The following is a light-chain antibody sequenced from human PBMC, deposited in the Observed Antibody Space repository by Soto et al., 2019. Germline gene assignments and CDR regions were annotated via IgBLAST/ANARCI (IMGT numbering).Light chain of an antibody. CDR1: SSDLGGYNY. CDR2: DVS. V-gene: IGLV2-14*01. J-gene: IGLJ2*01. CDR3: SSYTTTSTLV. Sequence: QSALTQPASVSGSPGQSITFSCTGNSSDLGGYNYVSWYQQHPGKAPKLVIYDVSNRPSGVSNRFSGSKSGNTASLTISGLQADDEADYYCSSYTTTSTLVFGGGTKLTVL.